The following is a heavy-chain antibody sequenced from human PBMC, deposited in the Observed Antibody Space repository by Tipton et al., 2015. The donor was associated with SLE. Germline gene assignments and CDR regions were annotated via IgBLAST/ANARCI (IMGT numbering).Heavy chain of an antibody. D-gene: IGHD3-3*01. CDR1: GGSINSYTYL. CDR2: ISGSGGST. Sequence: LSLTCAVYGGSINSYTYLWGWVRQAPGKGLEWVSAISGSGGSTHYADSVKGRFTISRDNSKNTLYLQMNSLRAEDTAVYYCAKDHSTFNTIFGLVGYYGMDVWGQGTTVTVSS. J-gene: IGHJ6*02. V-gene: IGHV3-23*01. CDR3: AKDHSTFNTIFGLVGYYGMDV.